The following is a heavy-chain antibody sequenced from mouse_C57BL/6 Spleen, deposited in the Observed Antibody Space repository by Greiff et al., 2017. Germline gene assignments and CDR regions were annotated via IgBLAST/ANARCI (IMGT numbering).Heavy chain of an antibody. V-gene: IGHV3-8*01. CDR3: ARREDDYDRDWYFDV. Sequence: EVKLQESGPGLVKPSQTLSLTCSVTGYSITSDYWNWVRKFPGNKLEYMGYISYSGSTYYNPSLKSRISITRDTSKKQYYVQLNSVTTEDTAADYCARREDDYDRDWYFDVWGTGTTVTVSS. J-gene: IGHJ1*03. D-gene: IGHD2-4*01. CDR2: ISYSGST. CDR1: GYSITSDY.